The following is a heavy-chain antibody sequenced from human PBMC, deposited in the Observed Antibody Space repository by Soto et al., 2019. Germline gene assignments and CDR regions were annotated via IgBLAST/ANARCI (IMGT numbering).Heavy chain of an antibody. CDR1: GFTFSSYG. CDR2: ISSSGSTI. J-gene: IGHJ4*02. D-gene: IGHD1-1*01. V-gene: IGHV3-48*03. CDR3: ARVLENLDY. Sequence: GGSLRLSCAASGFTFSSYGMNWVRQAPGKGLEWVSYISSSGSTIYYADSVKGRFTISRDNAKNSLYLQMNSLRAEDTAVYYCARVLENLDYWGQGTLVTVSS.